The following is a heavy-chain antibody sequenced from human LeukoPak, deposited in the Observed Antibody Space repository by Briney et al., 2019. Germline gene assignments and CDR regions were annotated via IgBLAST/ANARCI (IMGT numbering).Heavy chain of an antibody. CDR1: GGSFSGYY. J-gene: IGHJ4*01. D-gene: IGHD3-22*01. CDR2: INHSGST. V-gene: IGHV4-34*01. Sequence: KPSETLSLTCAVYGGSFSGYYWSWIRQPPGKGLEWIGEINHSGSTNYNPSLKSRVTISVDTSKNQFSLKLSSVTAADTAVYYWARGRDYYDSSGYLGDWGQEPWSPSPQ. CDR3: ARGRDYYDSSGYLGD.